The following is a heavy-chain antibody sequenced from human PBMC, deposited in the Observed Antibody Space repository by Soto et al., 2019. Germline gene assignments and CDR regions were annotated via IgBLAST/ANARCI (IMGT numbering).Heavy chain of an antibody. D-gene: IGHD3-22*01. Sequence: SVKVSCKASGGTFSSYAISWVRQAPGQGLEWMGGIIPIFGTANYAQKFQGRVTITADESTSTAYMELSSLRSEDTAVYYCAGTPDYYDSSGYYYANYWGQGTLVTVSS. CDR3: AGTPDYYDSSGYYYANY. CDR2: IIPIFGTA. CDR1: GGTFSSYA. J-gene: IGHJ4*02. V-gene: IGHV1-69*13.